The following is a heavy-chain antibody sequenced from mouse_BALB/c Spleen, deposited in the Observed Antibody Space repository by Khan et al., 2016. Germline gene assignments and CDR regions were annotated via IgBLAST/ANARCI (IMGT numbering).Heavy chain of an antibody. D-gene: IGHD1-1*01. Sequence: EVKLLESGGGLVHPGGSLKLSCAASGFDFSRYWMSWVRQAPGQGLEWIGEINPDSYTINYTPSLKDKFIISRDNAKNTLYLQMSKVRSEDTALYYCASAGYYWYLAYWGQGTLVTVSA. CDR2: INPDSYTI. J-gene: IGHJ3*01. CDR1: GFDFSRYW. CDR3: ASAGYYWYLAY. V-gene: IGHV4-1*02.